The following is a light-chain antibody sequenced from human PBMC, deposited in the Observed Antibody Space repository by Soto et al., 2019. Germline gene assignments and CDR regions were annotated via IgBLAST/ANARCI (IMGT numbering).Light chain of an antibody. Sequence: QSVLTQPASVSGSPGQSITIFCTGTSSDVGSYNVVSWYQQHPGKAPKLMIYEVSKRPSGVSNRFSGSKSGNTASLTISGLQAEDEADYYCCSYARSSPLLYFFENGTKVTVL. CDR2: EVS. V-gene: IGLV2-23*02. J-gene: IGLJ1*01. CDR3: CSYARSSPLLYF. CDR1: SSDVGSYNV.